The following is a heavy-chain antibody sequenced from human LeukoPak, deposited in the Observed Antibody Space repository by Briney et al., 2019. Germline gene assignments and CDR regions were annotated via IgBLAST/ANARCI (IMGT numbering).Heavy chain of an antibody. CDR1: GYSFTSYW. CDR3: ARVAYGIAVKGYNWFDP. D-gene: IGHD6-19*01. V-gene: IGHV5-51*01. CDR2: IYPGDSDT. Sequence: GESLKISCKGSGYSFTSYWIGWVLQLPGKGLEWMVIIYPGDSDTRYSPSFQGQVTISADKSISTAYLQWSSLKASDTAMYYCARVAYGIAVKGYNWFDPWGQGTLVTVSS. J-gene: IGHJ5*02.